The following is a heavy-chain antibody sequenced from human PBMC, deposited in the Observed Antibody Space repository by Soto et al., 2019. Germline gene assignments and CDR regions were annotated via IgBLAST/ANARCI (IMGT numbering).Heavy chain of an antibody. CDR1: GFTFSSYA. CDR3: AKDLRIAVAGTGFYY. J-gene: IGHJ4*02. CDR2: ISGSGGST. Sequence: GGSLRLSCAASGFTFSSYAMSWVRQAPGKGLEWVSAISGSGGSTYYADSVKGRFTISRDNSKNTLYLQMNSLRAEDTAVYYCAKDLRIAVAGTGFYYWGQGALVTVSS. D-gene: IGHD6-19*01. V-gene: IGHV3-23*01.